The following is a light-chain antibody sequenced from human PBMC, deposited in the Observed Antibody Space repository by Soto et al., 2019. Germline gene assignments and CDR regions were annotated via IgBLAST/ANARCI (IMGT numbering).Light chain of an antibody. V-gene: IGLV4-60*02. J-gene: IGLJ2*01. Sequence: QPVLTQSSSASASLGPSVKLTCTLSGWRSSYIIAWHQQQPGKATRDLMKVEGSGCYNKGSGVPDRLLGSSSAADRSLTISNRPYEDEADDYCDNWGSSPNVVFGGGTQLTVL. CDR3: DNWGSSPNVV. CDR1: GWRSSYI. CDR2: VEGSGCY.